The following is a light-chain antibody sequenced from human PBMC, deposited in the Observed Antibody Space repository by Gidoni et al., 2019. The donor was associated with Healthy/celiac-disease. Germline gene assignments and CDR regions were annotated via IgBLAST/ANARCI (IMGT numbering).Light chain of an antibody. CDR2: DAS. CDR1: QSVSSY. CDR3: QQRSKWPLT. V-gene: IGKV3-11*01. J-gene: IGKJ4*01. Sequence: IVLTQSPATLSLSPGERATLSCRASQSVSSYFAWYQQKPGQAPRLLIYDASNRATGIPARFSGSGSGTDFTLTISSLEPEDFAVYYCQQRSKWPLTFGGGTKVEIK.